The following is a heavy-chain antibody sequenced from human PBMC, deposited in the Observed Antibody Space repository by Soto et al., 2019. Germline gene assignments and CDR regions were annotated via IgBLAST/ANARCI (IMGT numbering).Heavy chain of an antibody. J-gene: IGHJ6*02. D-gene: IGHD6-19*01. CDR1: GFTFSSYS. Sequence: GGSLRLSCAASGFTFSSYSMNWVRQAPGKGLEWVSYISSSSSTIYYADSVKGRFTISRDNAKNSLYLQMNSLRDEDTAVYYCARDSSAYLNYYYYGMDVWGQGTTVTVSS. V-gene: IGHV3-48*02. CDR2: ISSSSSTI. CDR3: ARDSSAYLNYYYYGMDV.